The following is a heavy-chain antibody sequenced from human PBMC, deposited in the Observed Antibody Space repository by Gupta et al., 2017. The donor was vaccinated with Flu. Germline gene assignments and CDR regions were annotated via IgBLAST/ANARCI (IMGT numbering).Heavy chain of an antibody. J-gene: IGHJ2*01. D-gene: IGHD2-21*01. CDR3: ARPHNCAQGPDWSGDI. Sequence: QVQLQESGPGLVKPSETLSLTCNVSGASFSSYYWSWPRQPTGKGPEWIGYIFNNGGNKNNPSLEGQVSMSVEKSENLLSLKLASLAAADTAVYYCARPHNCAQGPDWSGDIWGRGTRVTVSS. CDR2: IFNNGGN. V-gene: IGHV4-59*08. CDR1: GASFSSYY.